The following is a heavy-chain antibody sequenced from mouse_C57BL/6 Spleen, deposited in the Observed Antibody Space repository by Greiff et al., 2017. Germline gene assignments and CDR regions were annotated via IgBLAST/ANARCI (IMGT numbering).Heavy chain of an antibody. J-gene: IGHJ4*01. CDR2: IYPGDGDT. CDR3: ATQATAYAMDY. CDR1: GYAFSSYW. V-gene: IGHV1-80*01. Sequence: QVQLKQSGAELVKPGASVKISCKASGYAFSSYWMNWVKQRPGKGLEWIGQIYPGDGDTNYNGKFKGKATLTADKSSSTAYMQLSSLTSEDSAVYFCATQATAYAMDYWGQGTSVTVSS. D-gene: IGHD3-2*02.